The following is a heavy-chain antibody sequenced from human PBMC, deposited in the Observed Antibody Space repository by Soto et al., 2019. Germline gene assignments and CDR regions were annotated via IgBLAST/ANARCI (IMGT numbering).Heavy chain of an antibody. CDR3: AKDKAGTFGY. CDR1: GFTFSSYG. V-gene: IGHV3-30*18. CDR2: ISYDGSNK. Sequence: GGSLRLSCAASGFTFSSYGMHWVRQAPGKGLEWVAVISYDGSNKYYADSVKGRFTISRDNSKNTLYLQMNSLRAEDTAVYYCAKDKAGTFGYWGQGTLVTVSS. D-gene: IGHD6-19*01. J-gene: IGHJ4*02.